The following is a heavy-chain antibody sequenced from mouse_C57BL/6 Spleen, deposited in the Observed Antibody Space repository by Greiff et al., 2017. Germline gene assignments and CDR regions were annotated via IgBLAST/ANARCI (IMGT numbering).Heavy chain of an antibody. Sequence: QVQLKESGAELVRPGTSVKVSCKASGYAFTNYLIEWVKQRPGQGLEWIGVINPGSGGTNYNEKFKGKATLTADKSSSTAYMQLSSLTSEDSAVYFCARRVDYWGQGTSVTVSS. J-gene: IGHJ4*01. V-gene: IGHV1-54*01. CDR2: INPGSGGT. CDR1: GYAFTNYL. CDR3: ARRVDY.